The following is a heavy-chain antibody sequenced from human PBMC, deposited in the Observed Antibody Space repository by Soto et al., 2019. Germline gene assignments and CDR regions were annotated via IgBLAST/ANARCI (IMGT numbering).Heavy chain of an antibody. Sequence: PSETLSLTCTVSGGSINSNRYYWAWIRQPPGKGLEWIGSIFYTGSTYYSPSLKGRLTISVDPSKNQFSLKLTYVTAADTAMYYCARPNTIRPAAGKGWLDPWGQGTLVTVSS. J-gene: IGHJ5*02. D-gene: IGHD6-13*01. CDR2: IFYTGST. CDR3: ARPNTIRPAAGKGWLDP. CDR1: GGSINSNRYY. V-gene: IGHV4-39*01.